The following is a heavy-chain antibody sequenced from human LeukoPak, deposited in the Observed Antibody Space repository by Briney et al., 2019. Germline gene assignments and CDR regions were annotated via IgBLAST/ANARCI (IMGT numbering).Heavy chain of an antibody. D-gene: IGHD2-2*01. CDR3: ARDPTADDY. V-gene: IGHV3-23*01. J-gene: IGHJ4*02. CDR1: GFTFSSYA. CDR2: ISGSGGST. Sequence: GGSLRLSCAASGFTFSSYAMSWVRQAPGKGLEWVSAISGSGGSTYYADSVKGRFTISRDNAKNSLFLQMNSLRAEDTAIYYCARDPTADDYWGQGTLVTVSS.